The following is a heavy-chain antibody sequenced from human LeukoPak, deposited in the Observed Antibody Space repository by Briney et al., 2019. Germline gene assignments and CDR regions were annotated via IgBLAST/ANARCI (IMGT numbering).Heavy chain of an antibody. J-gene: IGHJ4*02. D-gene: IGHD3-10*01. CDR3: ARPFGSGTYYQFDL. CDR2: IKGDGSDK. Sequence: GGSLRLSCAASGFXFSTYWMSWVRQAPGKGLKWVANIKGDGSDKYYLDSLKGRFTVSRDNAKNSLYLQVNSLRADDTAVYYCARPFGSGTYYQFDLWGQGTLVTVSS. V-gene: IGHV3-7*04. CDR1: GFXFSTYW.